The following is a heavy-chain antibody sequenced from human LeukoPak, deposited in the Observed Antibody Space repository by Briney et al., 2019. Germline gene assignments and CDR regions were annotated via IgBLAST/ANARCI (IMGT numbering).Heavy chain of an antibody. V-gene: IGHV6-1*01. Sequence: SQTLSLTCAIXGXXXXXNSAAXXXXXQSPSRGLEWLGRTYYRSXXYNXYALSVKSRVTINPDTSKNQFSLQLNSVTPEDTAVYYCAREFVGGQFDYWGQGALVTVSS. J-gene: IGHJ4*02. CDR1: GXXXXXNSAA. CDR2: TYYRSXXYN. CDR3: AREFVGGQFDY. D-gene: IGHD3-16*01.